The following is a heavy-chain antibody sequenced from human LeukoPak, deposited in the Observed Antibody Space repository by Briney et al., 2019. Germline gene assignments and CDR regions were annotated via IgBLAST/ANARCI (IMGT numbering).Heavy chain of an antibody. CDR1: GGSISSGSYY. V-gene: IGHV4-61*02. J-gene: IGHJ5*02. D-gene: IGHD2-2*02. CDR2: IYTSGST. CDR3: ARDYCSSTSCYSLGWFDP. Sequence: SETLSLTCTVSGGSISSGSYYWSWIRQPAGKGLEWFGRIYTSGSTNYNPSLKSRVTISVDTSKNQFSLKLSSVTAADTAVYYCARDYCSSTSCYSLGWFDPWGQGTLVTVSS.